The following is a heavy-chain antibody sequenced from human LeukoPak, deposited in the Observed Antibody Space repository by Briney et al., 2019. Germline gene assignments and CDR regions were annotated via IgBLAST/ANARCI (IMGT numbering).Heavy chain of an antibody. V-gene: IGHV3-23*01. CDR3: AKALRSKNYYYYGMDV. CDR1: GFTFSSYA. CDR2: ISGSGGST. Sequence: GGSLRLSCAASGFTFSSYAMSWVRQAPGRGLEWVSAISGSGGSTYYADSVKGRFTISRDNSKNTLYLQMNSLRAEDTAVYYCAKALRSKNYYYYGMDVWGQGTTVTVSS. D-gene: IGHD1-26*01. J-gene: IGHJ6*02.